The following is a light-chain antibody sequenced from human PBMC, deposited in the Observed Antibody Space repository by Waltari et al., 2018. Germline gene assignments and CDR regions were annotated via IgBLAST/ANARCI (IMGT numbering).Light chain of an antibody. J-gene: IGKJ1*01. Sequence: DIQMTQSPSSLSASVGDRVAITCRASQSISRYLNWYQQKPGKAPKLLIYGASSLQSGAPSRFSGSGSGTEFTLTSTSLQPEDFATYYCQQSLSPPRTFGQGTKVEIK. CDR2: GAS. V-gene: IGKV1-39*01. CDR1: QSISRY. CDR3: QQSLSPPRT.